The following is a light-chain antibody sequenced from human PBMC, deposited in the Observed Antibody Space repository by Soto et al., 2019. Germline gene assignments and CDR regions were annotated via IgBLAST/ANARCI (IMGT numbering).Light chain of an antibody. V-gene: IGKV1-33*01. J-gene: IGKJ4*01. CDR1: QDXXXX. Sequence: DIQMTQSPSSLSASVGDRVTITCQASQDXXXXFNWYQQKPGKAPTFLIYDASKLETGDTSRFNSSGSGTDFTFTISSLQPEDIATYYCQQYDNRPPTFGGGTKVELK. CDR3: QQYDNRPPT. CDR2: DAS.